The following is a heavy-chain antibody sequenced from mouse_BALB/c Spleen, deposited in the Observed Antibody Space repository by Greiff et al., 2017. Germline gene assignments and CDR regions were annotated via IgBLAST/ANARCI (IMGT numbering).Heavy chain of an antibody. CDR2: ISSGSGTS. V-gene: IGHV5-17*02. D-gene: IGHD1-1*02. CDR3: AREGGKGDWDFDV. CDR1: GFTFSSFG. Sequence: EVHLVESGGGLVQPGGSRKLSCAASGFTFSSFGMHWVRQAPEKGLEWVAYISSGSGTSYYADTVKGRFTISRDNPKNTLFLQMTSLRSEDTAMDYCAREGGKGDWDFDVWGAGTTVTVSS. J-gene: IGHJ1*01.